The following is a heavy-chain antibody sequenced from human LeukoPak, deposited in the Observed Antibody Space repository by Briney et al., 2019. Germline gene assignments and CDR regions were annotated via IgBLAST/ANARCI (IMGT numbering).Heavy chain of an antibody. V-gene: IGHV1-18*01. CDR1: GYTFTSYG. CDR3: ARSPKDLGGYYDSSGYYYVGYYFDY. D-gene: IGHD3-22*01. CDR2: ISPYNGNT. Sequence: ASVKVSCKASGYTFTSYGISWVRQAPGQGLEWMGWISPYNGNTNYAQKLQGRVTMTTDTSTSTAYMELRSLRSDDTAVYYCARSPKDLGGYYDSSGYYYVGYYFDYWGQGTLVTVSS. J-gene: IGHJ4*02.